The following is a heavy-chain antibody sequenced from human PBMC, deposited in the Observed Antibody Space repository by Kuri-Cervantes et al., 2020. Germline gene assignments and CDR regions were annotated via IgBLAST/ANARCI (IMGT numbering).Heavy chain of an antibody. CDR1: GYSISSGYY. CDR2: IYHSGST. J-gene: IGHJ6*02. Sequence: SETLSLTCTVSGYSISSGYYWGWIRQPPGKGLEWIGSIYHSGSTYYNPSLKSRVTISVDTSKNQFSLKLSSVTAADTAVYYCATLLRYFDYASYYYYYGMDVWGQGTTVTVSS. V-gene: IGHV4-38-2*02. CDR3: ATLLRYFDYASYYYYYGMDV. D-gene: IGHD3-9*01.